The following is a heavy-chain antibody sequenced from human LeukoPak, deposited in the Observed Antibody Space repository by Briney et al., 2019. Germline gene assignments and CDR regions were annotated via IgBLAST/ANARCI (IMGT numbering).Heavy chain of an antibody. V-gene: IGHV1-69*04. Sequence: GASVKVSCKASGGTFSSYAISWVRQAPGQGLEWMGRIIPILGIANYAQKFQGRVTITADKSTSTAYMELSSLRSEDTAVYYCARDPPLVTMVRGVINGNYYYGMDVWGQGTTVTVSS. CDR1: GGTFSSYA. D-gene: IGHD3-10*01. CDR2: IIPILGIA. CDR3: ARDPPLVTMVRGVINGNYYYGMDV. J-gene: IGHJ6*02.